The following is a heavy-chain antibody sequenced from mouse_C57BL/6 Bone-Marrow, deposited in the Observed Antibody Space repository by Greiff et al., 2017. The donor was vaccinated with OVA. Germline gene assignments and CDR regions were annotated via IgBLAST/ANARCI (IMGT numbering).Heavy chain of an antibody. CDR2: IYPGSGRT. J-gene: IGHJ4*01. CDR1: GYTFTSYW. V-gene: IGHV1-55*01. CDR3: ARSGITTVEGDFAMDY. D-gene: IGHD1-1*01. Sequence: VQLQLSGAELVKPGASVKMSCKASGYTFTSYWITWVKQRPGQGLEWIGDIYPGSGRTNYNEKFKSKATLTVDTSSSTAYMQLSSLTSEDSAVYYCARSGITTVEGDFAMDYWGQGTSVTVSS.